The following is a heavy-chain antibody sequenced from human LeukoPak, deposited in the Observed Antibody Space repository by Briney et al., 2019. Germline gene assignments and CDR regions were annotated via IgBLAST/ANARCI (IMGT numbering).Heavy chain of an antibody. Sequence: GGSLRLSCAASGFTVSSNYMSWVRQAPGEGLEWVSVIYSGGSTYYADSVKGRFTISRDNSKNTLYLQMNSLRAEDTAVYYCARGGYVPPFDYWGQGTLVTVSS. CDR1: GFTVSSNY. J-gene: IGHJ4*02. CDR3: ARGGYVPPFDY. D-gene: IGHD5-12*01. CDR2: IYSGGST. V-gene: IGHV3-66*01.